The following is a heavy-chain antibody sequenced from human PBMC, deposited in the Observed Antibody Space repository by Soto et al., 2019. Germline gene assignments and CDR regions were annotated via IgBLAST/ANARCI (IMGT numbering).Heavy chain of an antibody. D-gene: IGHD5-12*01. J-gene: IGHJ4*02. CDR2: IIPIFGTA. CDR1: GGTFSSYA. V-gene: IGHV1-69*01. Sequence: QVQLVQSGAEVKKPGSSVKVSCKASGGTFSSYAISWVRQAPGRGLEWMGGIIPIFGTANYAQKFQGRVTITADESTSTAYMELSSLRSEDTAVYYCARAGDGYMRTYYFDYWGQGTLVTVSS. CDR3: ARAGDGYMRTYYFDY.